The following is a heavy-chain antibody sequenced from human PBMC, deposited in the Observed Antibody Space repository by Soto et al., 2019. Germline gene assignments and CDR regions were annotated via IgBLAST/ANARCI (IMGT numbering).Heavy chain of an antibody. J-gene: IGHJ4*02. CDR2: INHFGIT. V-gene: IGHV4-34*01. Sequence: SETLSLTCAVSGGSFRGFYWTWIRQSPGKGLEWLGDINHFGITNYNPSLKSRVTISVDTSKNQFSLNLNSVTASDTAVYFCVSQRTTVISQAYFDYWGPGALVTVSS. D-gene: IGHD4-4*01. CDR3: VSQRTTVISQAYFDY. CDR1: GGSFRGFY.